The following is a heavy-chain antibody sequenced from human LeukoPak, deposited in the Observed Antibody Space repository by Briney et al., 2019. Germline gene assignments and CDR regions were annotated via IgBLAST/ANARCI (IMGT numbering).Heavy chain of an antibody. J-gene: IGHJ5*02. D-gene: IGHD3-10*01. CDR3: ARAVTYYYGSVTYGWFDP. CDR2: IKSDGSS. V-gene: IGHV3-74*01. Sequence: PGGSLRLSCAGSGFTFSSYWMHWVRQAPGKGLVWVSRIKSDGSSIYADSVKGRFTISRDNAKNTLYLQMNSLRAEDTAVYYCARAVTYYYGSVTYGWFDPWGQGTLVTVSS. CDR1: GFTFSSYW.